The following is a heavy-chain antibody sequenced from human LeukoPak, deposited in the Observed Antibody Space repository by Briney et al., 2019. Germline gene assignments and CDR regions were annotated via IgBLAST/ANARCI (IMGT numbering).Heavy chain of an antibody. D-gene: IGHD1-1*01. J-gene: IGHJ6*03. Sequence: PGGSLRLSCAASVFIFNTYVMHWVRHAPGKGLECGSPISSFSSYIYYADSVKGRFTISRDNAKNSLYLQMSSLRAEDTAVYYCARVPSWKGYMDVWGKGTTVTVSS. CDR2: ISSFSSYI. CDR3: ARVPSWKGYMDV. V-gene: IGHV3-21*04. CDR1: VFIFNTYV.